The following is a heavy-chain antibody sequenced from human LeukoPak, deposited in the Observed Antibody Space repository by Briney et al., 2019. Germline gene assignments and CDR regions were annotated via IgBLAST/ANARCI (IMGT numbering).Heavy chain of an antibody. J-gene: IGHJ4*02. CDR2: IYYSGST. CDR3: ARRNWEGSFDY. Sequence: SETLSLTCTVSGGSIISYYWSRIRQPPGKGLEWIGYIYYSGSTNYNPSLNSRVTISVDTSKNQFSLKLSSVTAADTAVYYCARRNWEGSFDYWGQGTLVTVSS. D-gene: IGHD7-27*01. CDR1: GGSIISYY. V-gene: IGHV4-59*01.